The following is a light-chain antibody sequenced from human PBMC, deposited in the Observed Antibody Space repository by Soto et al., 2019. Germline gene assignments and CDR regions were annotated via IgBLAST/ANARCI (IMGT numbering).Light chain of an antibody. J-gene: IGKJ1*01. V-gene: IGKV3-20*01. CDR2: GAS. CDR3: QQYGGSRWT. Sequence: EIVLTKSPGTLSLSPGERATLYCRASQSVSSTYLAWYQQKSGQAPRLLIYGASNRATGIPDRFSGSGSGTDFTLTIIRLEPEDFAVYYCQQYGGSRWTFGQGTRV. CDR1: QSVSSTY.